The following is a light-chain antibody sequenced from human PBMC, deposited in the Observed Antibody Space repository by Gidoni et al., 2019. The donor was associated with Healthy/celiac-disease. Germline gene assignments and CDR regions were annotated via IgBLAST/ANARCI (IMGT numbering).Light chain of an antibody. J-gene: IGKJ3*01. CDR2: GAS. Sequence: EIVLTQSPGTLSLSPGERATLSCRASQSVSSSYLAWYQQTPGQAPRLLIYGASSRATGIPDRFSGCGSGTDFPRTISRLEPEYFAVYYCQQYGSSPPIFTFGPGTKVDIK. CDR1: QSVSSSY. CDR3: QQYGSSPPIFT. V-gene: IGKV3-20*01.